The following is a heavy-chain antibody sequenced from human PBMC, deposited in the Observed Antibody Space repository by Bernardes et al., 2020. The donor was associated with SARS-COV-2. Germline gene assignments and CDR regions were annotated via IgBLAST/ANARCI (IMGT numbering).Heavy chain of an antibody. J-gene: IGHJ4*02. D-gene: IGHD3-9*01. CDR2: ISYSGSS. CDR3: AKFKVLRHLDWSLSWLEYYSVS. V-gene: IGHV4-59*08. CDR1: GDSLSNSF. Sequence: ETLSLTCAVSGDSLSNSFWSWIRQPPGRGLEWIAYISYSGSSDYNPSLKSRVTISVDTSKSQFSLELTSVTAADTAVYFCAKFKVLRHLDWSLSWLEYYSVSWGQGTLVTVSS.